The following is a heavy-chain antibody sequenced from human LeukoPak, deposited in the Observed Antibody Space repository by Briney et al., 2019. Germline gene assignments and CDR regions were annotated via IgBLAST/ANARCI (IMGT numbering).Heavy chain of an antibody. V-gene: IGHV3-33*08. Sequence: GGSLRLSCAASGFTFSSYWMHWVRQAPGKGLEWVAVIWYDGSNKYYADSVKGRFTISRDNSKNTLYLQMNSLRAEDTAVYYCARDLEYCSGGSCPGYYYYYYGMDVWGQGTTVTVSS. CDR3: ARDLEYCSGGSCPGYYYYYYGMDV. J-gene: IGHJ6*02. CDR1: GFTFSSYW. D-gene: IGHD2-15*01. CDR2: IWYDGSNK.